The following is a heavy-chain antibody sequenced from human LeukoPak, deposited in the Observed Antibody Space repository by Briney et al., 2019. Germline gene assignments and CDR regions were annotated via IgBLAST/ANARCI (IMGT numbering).Heavy chain of an antibody. V-gene: IGHV4-4*07. CDR2: IYTSGST. J-gene: IGHJ6*03. Sequence: SETLSLTCTVSGGSISNYYWSWIRQPAGKGLEWIGRIYTSGSTNYNPSLKSRVTMSVDTSKNQFSLKLSSVTAADTAVYYCAKGDFYGGNSFDYYYYYMDVWGKGTTVTVSS. CDR1: GGSISNYY. D-gene: IGHD4-23*01. CDR3: AKGDFYGGNSFDYYYYYMDV.